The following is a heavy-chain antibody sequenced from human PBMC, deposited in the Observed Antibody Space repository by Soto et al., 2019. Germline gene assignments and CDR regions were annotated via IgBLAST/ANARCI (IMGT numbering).Heavy chain of an antibody. Sequence: SVKVSCKASGGTFSSYAISWVRQAPGQGLEWMGGIIPIFGTANYAQKFQGRVTITADESTSTAYMELSSLRSEDTAVYYCARGIGITIFGVVTPPAYMDVWGQGTTVTVSS. CDR1: GGTFSSYA. V-gene: IGHV1-69*13. CDR3: ARGIGITIFGVVTPPAYMDV. D-gene: IGHD3-3*01. J-gene: IGHJ6*02. CDR2: IIPIFGTA.